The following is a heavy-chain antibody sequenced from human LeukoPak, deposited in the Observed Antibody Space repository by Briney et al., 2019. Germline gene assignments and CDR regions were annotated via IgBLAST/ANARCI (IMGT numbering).Heavy chain of an antibody. CDR2: VDPEDGET. CDR3: ATGGLTTTAGYFI. Sequence: ASVKVSCKASGYTFTSYDINWVRQATGQGLEWMGRVDPEDGETIYAEKFQGRVTITADTSTDTAYMELSSLRSEDTAVYYCATGGLTTTAGYFIWGQGTMVTVSS. CDR1: GYTFTSYD. J-gene: IGHJ3*02. V-gene: IGHV1-69-2*01. D-gene: IGHD4/OR15-4a*01.